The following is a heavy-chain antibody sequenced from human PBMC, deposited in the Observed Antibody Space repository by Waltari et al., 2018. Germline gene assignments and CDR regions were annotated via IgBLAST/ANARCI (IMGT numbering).Heavy chain of an antibody. CDR3: ARYGDYVRYFDY. CDR1: GYTFTGDY. CDR2: INPNSGGT. J-gene: IGHJ4*02. V-gene: IGHV1-2*06. D-gene: IGHD4-17*01. Sequence: QVQLVQSGAEVKKPGASVKVSCKASGYTFTGDYMPWVRQAPGQGLEWMVRINPNSGGTNYAQKFQGRVTMTRDTSISTAYMELSRLRSDDTAVYYCARYGDYVRYFDYWGQGTLVTVSS.